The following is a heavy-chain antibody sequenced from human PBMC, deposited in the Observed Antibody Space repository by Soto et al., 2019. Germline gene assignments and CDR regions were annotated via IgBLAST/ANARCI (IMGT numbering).Heavy chain of an antibody. CDR3: ARLSVDTAMENYFDY. CDR1: GGSISSSSYY. CDR2: IYYIGST. J-gene: IGHJ4*02. V-gene: IGHV4-39*01. D-gene: IGHD5-18*01. Sequence: QLQLQESGPGLVKPSETLSLTCTVSGGSISSSSYYWGWIRQPPGKGLEWIGSIYYIGSTYYNPSLTSRVNISVDTSKNQFSLKLSSVTAADTAVYYCARLSVDTAMENYFDYWGQGTLVTVSS.